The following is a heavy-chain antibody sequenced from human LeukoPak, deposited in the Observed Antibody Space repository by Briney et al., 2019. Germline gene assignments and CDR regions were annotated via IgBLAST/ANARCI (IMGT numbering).Heavy chain of an antibody. CDR2: IYSGGST. J-gene: IGHJ4*02. V-gene: IGHV3-53*01. D-gene: IGHD3-10*01. Sequence: PGGSLRLSCAASGFTVSSNYMSWVRQAPGTGLEWVSVIYSGGSTYYADSVKGRFTISRDNSKNTLYLQMNSLRAEDTAVYYCARDTMVRGVIVWGQGTLVTVSS. CDR3: ARDTMVRGVIV. CDR1: GFTVSSNY.